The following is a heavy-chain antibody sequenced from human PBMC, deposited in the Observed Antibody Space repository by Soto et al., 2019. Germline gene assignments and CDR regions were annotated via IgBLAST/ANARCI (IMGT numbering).Heavy chain of an antibody. V-gene: IGHV3-7*01. Sequence: EVQLVESGGGLVQPGGSLRLSCQASGFTFDSYWMSWVRQAPGKGLEWVASIDQDGSEKYYVDSVKGRFTISRDNTKNSLYLQINSLRAEDTAVYYCARVRDDFWSGYALTYWGQGTLVTVSS. CDR1: GFTFDSYW. J-gene: IGHJ4*02. CDR2: IDQDGSEK. D-gene: IGHD3-3*01. CDR3: ARVRDDFWSGYALTY.